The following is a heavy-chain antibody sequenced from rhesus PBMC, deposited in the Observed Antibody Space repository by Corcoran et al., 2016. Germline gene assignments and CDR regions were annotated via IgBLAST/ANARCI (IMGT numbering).Heavy chain of an antibody. CDR2: IYGNRAST. D-gene: IGHD6-25*01. CDR3: ASGISSLYNRFDV. J-gene: IGHJ5-1*01. CDR1: GGSINDYYY. Sequence: QVQLQESGPGLVKPSETLSLTCAVSGGSINDYYYWNWIRQPPGTGLEWIGNIYGNRASTYYNPSLKSRVTISKDTSKNQFFLKLHSVTAADTAVYYCASGISSLYNRFDVWGPGVLVTVSS. V-gene: IGHV4S9*01.